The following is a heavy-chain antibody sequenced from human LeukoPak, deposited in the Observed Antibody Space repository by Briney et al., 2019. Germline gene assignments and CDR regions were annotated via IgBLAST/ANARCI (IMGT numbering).Heavy chain of an antibody. Sequence: GGSLRLSCAASGFTFSSYGMHWVRRAPGKGLEWVAAISYDGSNKYFTDSVKDRFTISRDNPKNTLYLQMNTLRAEDTAVYYCAKVFSGWLQLGAFDVWGQGTMVTVSS. CDR2: ISYDGSNK. J-gene: IGHJ3*01. CDR3: AKVFSGWLQLGAFDV. D-gene: IGHD5-12*01. V-gene: IGHV3-30*18. CDR1: GFTFSSYG.